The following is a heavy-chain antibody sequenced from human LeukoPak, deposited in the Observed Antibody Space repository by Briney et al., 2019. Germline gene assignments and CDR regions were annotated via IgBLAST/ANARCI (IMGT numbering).Heavy chain of an antibody. CDR2: ISSDGTYS. CDR1: GFTFNTYW. J-gene: IGHJ4*02. D-gene: IGHD6-13*01. Sequence: GGSLRLSCAASGFTFNTYWMHWVRQATGGGLVWITLISSDGTYSAYADSVKGRFTISRDNAKNTVYLQMNSLSAEDTAMYYCVRREAGGSNSWFYFDYWGQGTLVSVSS. V-gene: IGHV3-74*03. CDR3: VRREAGGSNSWFYFDY.